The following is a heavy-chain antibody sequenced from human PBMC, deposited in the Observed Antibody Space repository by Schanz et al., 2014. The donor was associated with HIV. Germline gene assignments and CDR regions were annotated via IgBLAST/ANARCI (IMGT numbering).Heavy chain of an antibody. CDR1: GFTFSSYV. CDR2: IWYDGSSK. CDR3: ARGGLQWHPEWFDY. D-gene: IGHD4-4*01. J-gene: IGHJ4*02. Sequence: QVQLVESGGGVVQPGRSLRLSCAASGFTFSSYVMHWVRQAPGKGLEWVTVIWYDGSSKYYADSVKGRFTISRDNSKNTLSLQMNSLRAEYTAVYYCARGGLQWHPEWFDYWGQGTLVTVSS. V-gene: IGHV3-33*01.